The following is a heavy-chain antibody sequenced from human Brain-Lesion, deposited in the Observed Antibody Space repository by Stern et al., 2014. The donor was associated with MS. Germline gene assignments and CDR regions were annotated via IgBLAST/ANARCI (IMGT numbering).Heavy chain of an antibody. CDR3: ARGNYDVLTDNGGHGFDI. CDR1: GGSISSGNYY. D-gene: IGHD3-9*01. J-gene: IGHJ3*02. CDR2: IYSSGST. Sequence: QVQLQESGPGLVKPSQTLSLTCTVSGGSISSGNYYWSWIRQPAGEGLEWIGRIYSSGSTPYNPPLKSRVTISAETSTNQFSLRLSSVTAADTAVYYCARGNYDVLTDNGGHGFDIWGQGTMVTVSS. V-gene: IGHV4-61*02.